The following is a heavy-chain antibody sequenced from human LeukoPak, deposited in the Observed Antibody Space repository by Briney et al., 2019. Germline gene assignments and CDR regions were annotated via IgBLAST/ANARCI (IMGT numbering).Heavy chain of an antibody. Sequence: GGSLRLSCAASGFTFDDYAMHWVRQVPGKGLEWVSGINWNSDSIGYADSVKGRFTTSRDNAKNSLYLQMNSLRAEDTAFYYCAINGGGDSGYGNFDYWGQGTLVAVSS. J-gene: IGHJ4*02. V-gene: IGHV3-9*01. D-gene: IGHD5-12*01. CDR1: GFTFDDYA. CDR2: INWNSDSI. CDR3: AINGGGDSGYGNFDY.